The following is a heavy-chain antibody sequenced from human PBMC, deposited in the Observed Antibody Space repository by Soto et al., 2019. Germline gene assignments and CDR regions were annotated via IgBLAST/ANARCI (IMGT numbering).Heavy chain of an antibody. CDR1: GYTFTAYY. J-gene: IGHJ5*01. CDR2: ISPNSRDT. V-gene: IGHV1-2*02. CDR3: VRDQKYFRVNGNWFDS. Sequence: ASVKVSCKASGYTFTAYYIHWVRQAPGQGLEWMGWISPNSRDTNNAQKFQGRITMTLDTSTGVSYMALRSLRSDDTAIYYCVRDQKYFRVNGNWFDSWGQGTLVTVSS. D-gene: IGHD2-2*01.